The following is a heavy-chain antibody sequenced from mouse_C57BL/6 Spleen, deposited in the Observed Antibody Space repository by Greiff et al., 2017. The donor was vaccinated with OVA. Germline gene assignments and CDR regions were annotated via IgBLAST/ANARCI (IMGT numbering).Heavy chain of an antibody. Sequence: QVQLKQPGAELVKPGASVKLSCKASGYTFTSYWMHWVKQRPGQGLEWIGMIHPNSGSTNYNEKFKSKATLTVDKSSSTAYMQLSSLTSEDSAVYYCAADGYYTHYFDYWGQGTTLTVSS. CDR3: AADGYYTHYFDY. CDR1: GYTFTSYW. CDR2: IHPNSGST. J-gene: IGHJ2*01. V-gene: IGHV1-64*01. D-gene: IGHD2-3*01.